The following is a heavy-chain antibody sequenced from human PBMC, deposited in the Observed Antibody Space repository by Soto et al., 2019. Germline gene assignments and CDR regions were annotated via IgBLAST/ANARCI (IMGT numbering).Heavy chain of an antibody. V-gene: IGHV3-21*01. D-gene: IGHD5-12*01. CDR2: ISSSSSYI. CDR3: ARSAHLGYVYMEV. J-gene: IGHJ6*03. CDR1: GFTFSSYS. Sequence: GGSLRLSCAASGFTFSSYSMNWVRQAPGKGLEWVSSISSSSSYIYYADSVKGRFTISRDNAKNSLYLQMNSLRADDTAVYYCARSAHLGYVYMEVWGKGTTVTVSS.